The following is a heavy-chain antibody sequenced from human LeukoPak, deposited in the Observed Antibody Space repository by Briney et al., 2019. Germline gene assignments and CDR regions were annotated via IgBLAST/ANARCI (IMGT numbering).Heavy chain of an antibody. J-gene: IGHJ6*02. CDR2: INAGNGNT. CDR1: GYTFTSYA. V-gene: IGHV1-3*01. D-gene: IGHD6-19*01. Sequence: GASVKVSCKASGYTFTSYAMQWVRQAPGQRLEWMGWINAGNGNTKYSQKFQGRVTITRDTSASTAYMELSSLRSEDTAVYYCARDLSSGWYYYYYGMDVWGQGTTVTVSS. CDR3: ARDLSSGWYYYYYGMDV.